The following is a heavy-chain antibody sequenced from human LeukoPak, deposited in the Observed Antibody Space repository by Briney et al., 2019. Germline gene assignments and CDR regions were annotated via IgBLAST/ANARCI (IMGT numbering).Heavy chain of an antibody. Sequence: SVKVSCKASGGTFSSYAIGWVRQAPGQGLEWMGGIIPIFGTANYTQKFQGRVTITTDESTSTAYMELSSLRSEDTAVYYCAKDLTGYSSSYYFDYWGQGTLVTVSS. D-gene: IGHD6-13*01. J-gene: IGHJ4*02. CDR2: IIPIFGTA. V-gene: IGHV1-69*05. CDR1: GGTFSSYA. CDR3: AKDLTGYSSSYYFDY.